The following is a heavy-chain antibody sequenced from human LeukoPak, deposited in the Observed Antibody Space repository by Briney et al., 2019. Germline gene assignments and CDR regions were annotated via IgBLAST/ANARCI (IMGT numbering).Heavy chain of an antibody. V-gene: IGHV4-59*01. Sequence: SETLSLTCTVSGGSISDFYWSWIRQPPGKGLEWIGYINYSGNTNSNPSLKSRVTISVDTSKNQFSLKLSSVTAADTAVYYCARADTAMATSPFDYWGQGTLVTVSS. J-gene: IGHJ4*02. CDR3: ARADTAMATSPFDY. D-gene: IGHD5-18*01. CDR1: GGSISDFY. CDR2: INYSGNT.